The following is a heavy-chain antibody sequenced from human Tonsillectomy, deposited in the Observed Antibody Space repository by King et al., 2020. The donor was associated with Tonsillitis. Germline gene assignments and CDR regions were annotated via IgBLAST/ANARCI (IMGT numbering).Heavy chain of an antibody. V-gene: IGHV1-69*04. CDR3: ARDAGYCSGGSCYGYCFYYMDV. D-gene: IGHD2-15*01. Sequence: VQLVQSGAEVKKPGSSVKVSCKTSGGTFSNYAISWVRQAPGQGLEWMGRIISALGVANYAQKFQGKITITADTSTSTAYLELSSLRSEDTAVYYCARDAGYCSGGSCYGYCFYYMDVWGKGTTVTVSS. CDR1: GGTFSNYA. CDR2: IISALGVA. J-gene: IGHJ6*03.